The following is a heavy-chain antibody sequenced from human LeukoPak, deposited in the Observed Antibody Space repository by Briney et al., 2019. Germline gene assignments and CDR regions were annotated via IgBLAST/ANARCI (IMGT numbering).Heavy chain of an antibody. J-gene: IGHJ5*02. D-gene: IGHD6-13*01. Sequence: GESLKISCKGSGYSFTSYWIGWVRQMPGKGLEWMGIIYPGDSDTGYSPSFQGQVTISADKSISTAYLQWSSLKASDTAMYYCARRVAAAGTGYNWFDPWGQGTLVTVSS. CDR2: IYPGDSDT. CDR1: GYSFTSYW. V-gene: IGHV5-51*01. CDR3: ARRVAAAGTGYNWFDP.